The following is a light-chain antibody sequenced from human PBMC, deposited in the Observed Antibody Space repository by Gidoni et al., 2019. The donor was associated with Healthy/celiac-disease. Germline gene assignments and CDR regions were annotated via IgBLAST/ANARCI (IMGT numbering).Light chain of an antibody. V-gene: IGKV3-15*01. CDR3: QQYNTWPPLT. Sequence: EIVMTQSPATLSVSPGERATLTCRASQSVSSNLAWYQQKPGQAPRLLIYGASTRATGIPARFSGSGSGTEFTLTISSLQSEDFAVYYCQQYNTWPPLTFXXXTKVEIK. CDR1: QSVSSN. CDR2: GAS. J-gene: IGKJ4*01.